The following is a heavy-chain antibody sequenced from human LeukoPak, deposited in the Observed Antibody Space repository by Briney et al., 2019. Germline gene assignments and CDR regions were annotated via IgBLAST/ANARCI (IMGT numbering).Heavy chain of an antibody. J-gene: IGHJ3*02. D-gene: IGHD6-19*01. CDR2: MNPNSGNT. Sequence: GASVKVSCKASGYTFTSYDINWVRQATGQGLEWMGWMNPNSGNTGYAQKLQGRVTMTTDTSTSTAYMELRSLRSDDTAVYYCARSAVAFYAFDIWGQGTMVTVSS. CDR3: ARSAVAFYAFDI. CDR1: GYTFTSYD. V-gene: IGHV1-8*02.